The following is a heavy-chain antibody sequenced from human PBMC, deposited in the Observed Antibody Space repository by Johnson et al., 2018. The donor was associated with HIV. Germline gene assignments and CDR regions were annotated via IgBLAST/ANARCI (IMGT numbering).Heavy chain of an antibody. D-gene: IGHD2-8*02. CDR2: INWDGSRT. CDR3: ARGEYCTACVCYDEPFDI. V-gene: IGHV3-20*04. Sequence: VQLVESGGGVIRPGGSMSLSCAASGFTFVYYDLYWVRQVPGKGLEWVAGINWDGSRTGYVDSVKGRFTVTRDNAKNSLYLQMNSLRGEDTALYFCARGEYCTACVCYDEPFDIWGQGTMVTVSS. J-gene: IGHJ3*02. CDR1: GFTFVYYD.